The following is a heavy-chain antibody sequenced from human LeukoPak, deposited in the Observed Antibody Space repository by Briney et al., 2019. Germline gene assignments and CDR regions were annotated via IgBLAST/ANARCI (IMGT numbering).Heavy chain of an antibody. Sequence: GASLRLSCAASGFTFSSYGMSWVRQAPGKGLEWVSVISGSGGSTYSADSAKGRFTISRDNSKNTLYLQMNSLRAKDTAVYYCARERAGIWDSFDYWGQGTLVTVSS. CDR1: GFTFSSYG. CDR3: ARERAGIWDSFDY. J-gene: IGHJ4*02. D-gene: IGHD3-10*01. CDR2: ISGSGGST. V-gene: IGHV3-23*01.